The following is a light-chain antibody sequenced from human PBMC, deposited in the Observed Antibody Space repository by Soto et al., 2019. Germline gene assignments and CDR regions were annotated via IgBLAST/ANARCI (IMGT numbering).Light chain of an antibody. Sequence: QSVLTQPASVSGSSGQSITISCTGTSSDVGSYNLVSWHQQHPGKAPKLIIYEGDKRPSGVSNRFSGSKSGNTASLTISGLQAEDEADYYCCSYSYGSTLVFGGGTQLTVL. CDR3: CSYSYGSTLV. CDR1: SSDVGSYNL. V-gene: IGLV2-23*01. J-gene: IGLJ2*01. CDR2: EGD.